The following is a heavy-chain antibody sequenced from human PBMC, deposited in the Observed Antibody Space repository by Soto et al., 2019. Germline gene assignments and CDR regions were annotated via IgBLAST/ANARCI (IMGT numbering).Heavy chain of an antibody. J-gene: IGHJ6*02. D-gene: IGHD3-22*01. CDR1: GFTFRSYG. Sequence: GGSLRLSCAASGFTFRSYGMNWVRQAPGKGLEYVSCIDTGGQATFYADAVKGRFTVSRDNSKNTLDLELTSLKHEDTAVYYCVKGRSKNCNITTCGLWMDAWGQGTTVTVSS. CDR3: VKGRSKNCNITTCGLWMDA. V-gene: IGHV3-64D*06. CDR2: IDTGGQAT.